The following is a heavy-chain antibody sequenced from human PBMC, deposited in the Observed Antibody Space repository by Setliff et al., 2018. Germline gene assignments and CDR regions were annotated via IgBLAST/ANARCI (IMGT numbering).Heavy chain of an antibody. CDR1: GFSFNFYA. J-gene: IGHJ4*02. Sequence: GVLRLSCEASGFSFNFYAMTWVXXXXXXXXXWVSSISGXXGHSVYADSXKGRFTVSRDXSXXTLYLQLINLRAEDTAVYYCAKAMSXXXXXEDNWGQGTLVTVSS. V-gene: IGHV3-23*01. CDR3: AKAMSXXXXXEDN. CDR2: ISGXXGHS.